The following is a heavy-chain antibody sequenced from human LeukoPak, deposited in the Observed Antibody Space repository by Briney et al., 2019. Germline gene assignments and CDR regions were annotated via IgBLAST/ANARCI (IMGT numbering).Heavy chain of an antibody. J-gene: IGHJ4*02. CDR3: ARDICGGDCYSGFSPNYFDH. V-gene: IGHV4-59*12. D-gene: IGHD2-21*02. CDR1: GGSISSYY. Sequence: SETLSLTCTVSGGSISSYYWSWIRQPPGKGLEWIGYIYYSGTTNYNPSLKSRVIISVDTSKNQFSLRLSSVTAADTAVYYCARDICGGDCYSGFSPNYFDHWGQGTLVTVSS. CDR2: IYYSGTT.